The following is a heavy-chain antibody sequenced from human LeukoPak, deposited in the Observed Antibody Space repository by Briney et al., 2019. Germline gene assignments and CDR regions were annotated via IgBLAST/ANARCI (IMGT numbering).Heavy chain of an antibody. CDR1: GFTFSSYS. Sequence: GGSLRLSCAASGFTFSSYSMNWVRQAPGKGLEWVSYISSSSSTMYYADSVKGRFSISRDNAKKSLYLQMNSLRAEDTAVYYCARDHHRRLYDSQARDTFDIWGQGTMVTVSS. J-gene: IGHJ3*02. V-gene: IGHV3-48*01. CDR3: ARDHHRRLYDSQARDTFDI. D-gene: IGHD3-22*01. CDR2: ISSSSSTM.